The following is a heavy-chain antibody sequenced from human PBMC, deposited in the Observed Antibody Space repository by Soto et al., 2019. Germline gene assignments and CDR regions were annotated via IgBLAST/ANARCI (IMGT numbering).Heavy chain of an antibody. CDR2: IKSDGTVT. V-gene: IGHV3-74*01. CDR1: GITFSTYR. D-gene: IGHD3-3*01. CDR3: ARENYDFWSGYYLDY. Sequence: GGSLRLSCVVSGITFSTYRMHWVRQAPGKGLVWVSHIKSDGTVTHYMDSVRGRFIISRDNAKNTLFLQMNSLRAEDTAVYYCARENYDFWSGYYLDYWGQGTLVTVSS. J-gene: IGHJ4*02.